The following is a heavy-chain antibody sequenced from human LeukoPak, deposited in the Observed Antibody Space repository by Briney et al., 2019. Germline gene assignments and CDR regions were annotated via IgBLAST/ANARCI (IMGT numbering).Heavy chain of an antibody. D-gene: IGHD3-16*01. CDR2: IKQDGSEK. CDR3: ATTSYYYGMNV. J-gene: IGHJ6*02. CDR1: GFTFSSYW. Sequence: GGSLRLSCAASGFTFSSYWMSWVRKAPGKGLEWVANIKQDGSEKYYVDSVKGRFTISRDNAKNSLYLQMNSLRAEDTAVYYCATTSYYYGMNVWGQGTTVTVSS. V-gene: IGHV3-7*01.